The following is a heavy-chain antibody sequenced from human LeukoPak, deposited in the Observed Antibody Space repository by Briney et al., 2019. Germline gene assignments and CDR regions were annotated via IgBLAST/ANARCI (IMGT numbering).Heavy chain of an antibody. D-gene: IGHD3-22*01. J-gene: IGHJ4*02. CDR3: ARDSSYYYDSSALKY. CDR1: GFTFNNYN. Sequence: GGSLRLSCAASGFTFNNYNMNWVRQAPGRALEWLSSITSSATYIFYADSVRGRFTISRDNAKNSLYLQMNSLRAEDTAVYYCARDSSYYYDSSALKYWGQGTLVTVSS. V-gene: IGHV3-21*01. CDR2: ITSSATYI.